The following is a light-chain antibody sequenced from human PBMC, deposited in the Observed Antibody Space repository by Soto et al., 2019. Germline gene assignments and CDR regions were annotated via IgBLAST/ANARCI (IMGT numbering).Light chain of an antibody. CDR2: KAS. CDR3: QQYNSYPYT. CDR1: QSISSW. V-gene: IGKV1-5*03. J-gene: IGKJ2*01. Sequence: DIQMTQSPSTLSASVGDRVTITCRASQSISSWLAWYQQKPGKAPKLLLYKASSLESGVPSRFSGSRSGTEYTLTISSLQPADFETYYCQQYNSYPYTFGQGTKLEIK.